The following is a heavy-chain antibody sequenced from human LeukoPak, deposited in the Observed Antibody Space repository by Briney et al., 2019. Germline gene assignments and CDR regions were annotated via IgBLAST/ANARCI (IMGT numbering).Heavy chain of an antibody. CDR3: ARDGLYNYGYSYFDY. V-gene: IGHV4-4*07. CDR1: GGSFSSYH. Sequence: SETLSLTCTVSGGSFSSYHWSWIRLPAGKGLEWIGRFHITESTNYNPSLKSRVTMSMDTSKNQFSLKLTSVTAADTAVYYCARDGLYNYGYSYFDYWGQGTLVTVFS. J-gene: IGHJ4*02. D-gene: IGHD5-18*01. CDR2: FHITEST.